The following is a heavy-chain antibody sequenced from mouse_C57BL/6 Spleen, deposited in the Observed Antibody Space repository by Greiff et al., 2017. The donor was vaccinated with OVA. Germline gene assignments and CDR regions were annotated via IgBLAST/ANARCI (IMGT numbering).Heavy chain of an antibody. J-gene: IGHJ1*03. CDR3: ATYGSRGYFDV. D-gene: IGHD1-1*01. Sequence: QVQLQQPGAELVRPGSSVKLSCKASGYTFTSYWMDWVKQRPGQGLEWIGNIYPSDSETHYNQKFKDKATVTVDKSSSTAYMQLSSLTSEDSAVYYCATYGSRGYFDVWGTGTTVTVSS. V-gene: IGHV1-61*01. CDR1: GYTFTSYW. CDR2: IYPSDSET.